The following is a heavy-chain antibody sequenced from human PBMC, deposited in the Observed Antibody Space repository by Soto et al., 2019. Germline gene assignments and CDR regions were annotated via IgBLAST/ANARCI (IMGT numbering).Heavy chain of an antibody. CDR1: GFTFSNAW. CDR2: VKSKTEGGTT. J-gene: IGHJ5*02. D-gene: IGHD6-19*01. V-gene: IGHV3-15*07. CDR3: ATVLSVAGTLIWFDT. Sequence: EAQLVESGGGLVKPGGSLRLSCAGAGFTFSNAWMNWVRQAPGKGLEWVGQVKSKTEGGTTDYAEAVKGRFIISRDSSRNSLYLQMNSLKVEDTAVYYCATVLSVAGTLIWFDTWGQGTLVTVSS.